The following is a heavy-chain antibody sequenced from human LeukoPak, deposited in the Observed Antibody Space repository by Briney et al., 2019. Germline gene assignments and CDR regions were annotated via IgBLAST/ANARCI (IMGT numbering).Heavy chain of an antibody. J-gene: IGHJ3*02. V-gene: IGHV1-69*06. CDR1: GGTFSSYA. CDR3: ARSVAVAGTAGAFDI. D-gene: IGHD6-19*01. CDR2: IIPIFGTA. Sequence: SVKVSCKASGGTFSSYAISWVRQAPGQGLEWMGGIIPIFGTANYAQKFQGRVTITADKSTSTAYMELSSLRSEDTAVYYCARSVAVAGTAGAFDICGQGTMVTVSS.